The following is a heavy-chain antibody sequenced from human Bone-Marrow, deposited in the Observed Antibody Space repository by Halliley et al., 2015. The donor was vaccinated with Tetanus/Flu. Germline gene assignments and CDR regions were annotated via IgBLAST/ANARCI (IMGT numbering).Heavy chain of an antibody. CDR3: VRDGIAWSFDY. Sequence: SLRLSCAASGFTFSDYYMTWIRQPPGKGLEWISYISGAGHTIYYADSVKGRFTISRDNAKNLVYLQMNSLRVEDTALYYCVRDGIAWSFDYWGQGTLFSVSS. J-gene: IGHJ4*02. CDR1: GFTFSDYY. V-gene: IGHV3-11*04. CDR2: ISGAGHTI. D-gene: IGHD3-9*01.